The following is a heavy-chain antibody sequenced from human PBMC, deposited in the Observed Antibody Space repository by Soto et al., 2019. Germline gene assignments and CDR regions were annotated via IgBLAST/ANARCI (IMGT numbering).Heavy chain of an antibody. CDR1: GFTFSSYW. D-gene: IGHD6-19*01. Sequence: EVQLVESGGGLVQPGGSLRLSCEASGFTFSSYWIHWVRQIPGKGLVWVSRINFDGSTTNYADSVKGRFTVSRDNAKNTVYLQVNSLRAEDTAVYYCARGGFRQWLLDYWGQGTPVTVSS. J-gene: IGHJ4*02. CDR2: INFDGSTT. V-gene: IGHV3-74*01. CDR3: ARGGFRQWLLDY.